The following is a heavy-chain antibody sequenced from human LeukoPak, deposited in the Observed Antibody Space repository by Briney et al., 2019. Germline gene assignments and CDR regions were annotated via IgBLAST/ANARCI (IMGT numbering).Heavy chain of an antibody. CDR1: GFTFSSYA. Sequence: GGSLRLSCAASGFTFSSYAMSWVRQAPGKGLEWVSAISGSGGSTYYADSVKGRFTISRDNSKNTLYLQMNSLRAEDTAVYYCAKVGLGYILWPHQGPLHYWGQGTLVTVSS. V-gene: IGHV3-23*01. D-gene: IGHD2-21*01. J-gene: IGHJ4*02. CDR3: AKVGLGYILWPHQGPLHY. CDR2: ISGSGGST.